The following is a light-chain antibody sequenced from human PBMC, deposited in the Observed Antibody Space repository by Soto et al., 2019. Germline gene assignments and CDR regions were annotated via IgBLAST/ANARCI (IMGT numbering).Light chain of an antibody. CDR2: AVS. J-gene: IGLJ2*01. V-gene: IGLV2-14*01. Sequence: QSALTQPASVSGSPGPSITISCTGTSSDVGGYNHVSWYQHSPGKAPKLILFAVSDRPSGVSHRFSGAKSGNTASLPISGLQAEDEADYYCCSYTSLSTVVFGGGTKVTVL. CDR3: CSYTSLSTVV. CDR1: SSDVGGYNH.